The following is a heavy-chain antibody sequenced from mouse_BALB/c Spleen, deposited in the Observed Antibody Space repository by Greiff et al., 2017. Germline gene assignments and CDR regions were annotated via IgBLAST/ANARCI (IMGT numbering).Heavy chain of an antibody. CDR2: IDPSDSYT. D-gene: IGHD2-3*01. Sequence: QVQLQQPGAELVKPGASVKLSCKASGYTFTSYWMHWVKQRPGQGLEWIGEIDPSDSYTNYNQKFKGKATLTVDKSSSTAYMQRSSLTSEDSAVYYCARWLLRDDAMDDWGQGTSVTVAS. V-gene: IGHV1-69*02. J-gene: IGHJ4*01. CDR3: ARWLLRDDAMDD. CDR1: GYTFTSYW.